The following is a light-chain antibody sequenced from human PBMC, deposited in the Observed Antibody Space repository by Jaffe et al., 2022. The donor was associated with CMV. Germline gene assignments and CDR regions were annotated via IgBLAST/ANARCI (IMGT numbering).Light chain of an antibody. CDR1: SSDVGGYNY. J-gene: IGLJ2*01. V-gene: IGLV2-8*01. CDR3: SSYAGDNNRMV. Sequence: QSALTQPPSASGSPGQSVTISCTGTSSDVGGYNYVSWFQQHPGKAPKLIIYEVTKRPAGVPDRFSGSKSGNTASLTVSGLQAEDEADYYCSSYAGDNNRMVFGGGTELTVL. CDR2: EVT.